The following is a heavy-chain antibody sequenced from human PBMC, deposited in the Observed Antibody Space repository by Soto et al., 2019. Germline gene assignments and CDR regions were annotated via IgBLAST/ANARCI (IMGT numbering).Heavy chain of an antibody. CDR2: IYPGDSDT. CDR1: GSKLTTYW. CDR3: ARLFCSTTTCDSWFDP. D-gene: IGHD2-2*01. V-gene: IGHV5-51*01. Sequence: VESLKISCRISGSICGSKLTTYWLDWVRQMPGKGLEWMGIIYPGDSDTKYNPSFQGHVTISGDKSISTAYLQWGSLKASDTAMYYCARLFCSTTTCDSWFDPWGQGTLVNV. J-gene: IGHJ5*02.